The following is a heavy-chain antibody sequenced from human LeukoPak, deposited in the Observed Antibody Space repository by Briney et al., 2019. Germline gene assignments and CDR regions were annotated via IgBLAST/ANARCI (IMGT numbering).Heavy chain of an antibody. V-gene: IGHV4-34*01. D-gene: IGHD1-26*01. Sequence: SETLSLTCAVYGGSFSGYYWNWIRQSPGKGLEWIGEINHSGSTNYNPSLKSRVTISVDTSKNQFSLKLSSVTAADTAVYYCARLYYSGSYCDYWGQGTLVTVSS. CDR2: INHSGST. CDR1: GGSFSGYY. J-gene: IGHJ4*02. CDR3: ARLYYSGSYCDY.